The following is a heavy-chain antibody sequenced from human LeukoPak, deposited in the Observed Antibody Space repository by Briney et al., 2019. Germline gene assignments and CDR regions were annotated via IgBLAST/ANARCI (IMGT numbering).Heavy chain of an antibody. J-gene: IGHJ6*03. CDR1: GGSISSNSYY. CDR2: IYYSGST. V-gene: IGHV4-30-4*08. Sequence: SETLSLTCSVSGGSISSNSYYWAWIRQPPGKGLEWIGYIYYSGSTYYNPSLKSRVTISVDTSKNQFSLKLSSVTAADTAVYYCARAVGVQYYYYYMDVWGKGTTVTVSS. D-gene: IGHD1-26*01. CDR3: ARAVGVQYYYYYMDV.